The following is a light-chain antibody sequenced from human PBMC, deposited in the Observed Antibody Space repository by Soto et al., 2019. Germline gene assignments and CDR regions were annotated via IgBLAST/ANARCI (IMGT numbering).Light chain of an antibody. J-gene: IGKJ1*01. CDR2: DAS. CDR1: QSITNW. Sequence: DIQMTQSPSTLSAYVGDRVTITCRASQSITNWVAWYQQKPGKAPKLLIYDASSLESGVPSRFSGGGSGTDFTLTVSSLQPDDFATYYGQQYNNYSPTFGQGTKVEI. V-gene: IGKV1-5*01. CDR3: QQYNNYSPT.